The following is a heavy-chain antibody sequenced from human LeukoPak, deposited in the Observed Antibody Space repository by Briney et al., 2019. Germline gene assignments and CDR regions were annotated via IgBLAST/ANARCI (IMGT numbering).Heavy chain of an antibody. Sequence: PSETLSLTCAVSGGSISSSNWWSWVRQAPGKGLEWIGEIYHSGSTNYNPSLKSRVTISVDKSKNQFSLKLSSVTAADTAVYYCARGALMRGVAARFRGSNYFDYWGQGTLVTVSS. CDR1: GGSISSSNW. J-gene: IGHJ4*02. CDR3: ARGALMRGVAARFRGSNYFDY. D-gene: IGHD6-6*01. V-gene: IGHV4-4*02. CDR2: IYHSGST.